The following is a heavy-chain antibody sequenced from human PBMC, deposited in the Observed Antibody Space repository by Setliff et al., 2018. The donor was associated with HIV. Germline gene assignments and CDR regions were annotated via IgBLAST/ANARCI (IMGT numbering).Heavy chain of an antibody. CDR2: IYSSGRT. D-gene: IGHD3-22*01. V-gene: IGHV4-4*07. CDR3: ARGLSFYDPGGFDY. J-gene: IGHJ4*02. CDR1: GGSISNYY. Sequence: PSETLSLTCTVSGGSISNYYWSWIRQPAEKGLEWIGRIYSSGRTNYNPSLKTRVTISRDMSKNQFSLKLTSVTAADTAVYYCARGLSFYDPGGFDYWGQGTLVTVSS.